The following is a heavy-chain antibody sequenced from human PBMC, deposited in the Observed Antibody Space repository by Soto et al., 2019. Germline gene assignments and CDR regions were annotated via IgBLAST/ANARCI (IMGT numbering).Heavy chain of an antibody. J-gene: IGHJ4*02. V-gene: IGHV1-3*01. Sequence: QVQLVQSGAEVKKPGASVKVSCKASGYTFTSYAMHWVRQAPGQRLEWMGWINAGNGNTKYSQKFQGRVTITRDTSASTAYMELSSLRSEDTAVYYCAGMCSGGSCYSGFDYWGQGTLVTVSS. CDR3: AGMCSGGSCYSGFDY. CDR2: INAGNGNT. D-gene: IGHD2-15*01. CDR1: GYTFTSYA.